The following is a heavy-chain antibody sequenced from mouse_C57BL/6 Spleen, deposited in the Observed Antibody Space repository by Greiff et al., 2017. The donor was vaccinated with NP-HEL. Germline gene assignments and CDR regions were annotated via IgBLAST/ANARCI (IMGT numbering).Heavy chain of an antibody. D-gene: IGHD1-1*01. CDR1: GYTFTSYW. V-gene: IGHV1-72*01. CDR3: ARGIYYGSSDFEY. J-gene: IGHJ2*01. CDR2: IDPNSGGT. Sequence: QVQLQQPGAELVKPGASVKLSCKASGYTFTSYWMHWVKQRPGRGLEWIGRIDPNSGGTKYNEKFKSKATLTVDKPSSTAYMQLRGVSSEDSAVYNCARGIYYGSSDFEYWGQGTTLTVSS.